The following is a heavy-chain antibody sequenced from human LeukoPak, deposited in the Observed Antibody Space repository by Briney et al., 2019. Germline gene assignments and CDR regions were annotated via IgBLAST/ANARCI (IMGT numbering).Heavy chain of an antibody. CDR3: AKYRLSGRRDYDY. CDR1: GFTCSTYA. V-gene: IGHV3-23*01. J-gene: IGHJ4*02. Sequence: PGRTLRLSCAASGFTCSTYAMTWVGQAPGKGLEWVSTIGTTAGDAYYADSVKGRFTVSRDNSKNTLYLQMSSLRAEDTAVYYCAKYRLSGRRDYDYWGQGILVTVSS. CDR2: IGTTAGDA. D-gene: IGHD3-16*02.